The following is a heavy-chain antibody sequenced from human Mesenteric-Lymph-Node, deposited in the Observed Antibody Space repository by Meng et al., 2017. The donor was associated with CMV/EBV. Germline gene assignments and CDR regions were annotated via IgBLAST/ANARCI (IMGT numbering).Heavy chain of an antibody. J-gene: IGHJ6*02. Sequence: GESLKISCAASGFSFSTYGVQWVRQAPGKGLEWVAFIRYDGSNKYYADSVKGRFTISRDNSKNTLYLQMNSLRAEDTAVYYCARLIIVVVPQSSGMDVWGQGTTVTVSS. CDR1: GFSFSTYG. CDR3: ARLIIVVVPQSSGMDV. CDR2: IRYDGSNK. V-gene: IGHV3-30*02. D-gene: IGHD2-2*01.